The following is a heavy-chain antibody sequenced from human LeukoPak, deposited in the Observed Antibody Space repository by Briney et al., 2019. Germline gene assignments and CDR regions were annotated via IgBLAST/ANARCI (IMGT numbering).Heavy chain of an antibody. CDR1: GYSFTSYW. D-gene: IGHD2-2*01. J-gene: IGHJ6*02. Sequence: GESLKISCKGSGYSFTSYWIGWVRQMPGKGLEWMGIIYPGDSDTRYSPSFQGQVTISADKSISTAYLQWSSLKASDTAMYYCARHDGSVQVPAASRGMDVWGQGTTVTVSS. CDR2: IYPGDSDT. V-gene: IGHV5-51*01. CDR3: ARHDGSVQVPAASRGMDV.